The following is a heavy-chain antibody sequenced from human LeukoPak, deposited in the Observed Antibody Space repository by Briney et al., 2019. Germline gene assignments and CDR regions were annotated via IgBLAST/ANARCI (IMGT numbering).Heavy chain of an antibody. J-gene: IGHJ4*02. Sequence: ASVKVSCKASGYTFTDYYMHWVRQAPGQGLEWMGWINPSSGGTNYAQKFQGRVTVTRDTSISTAYMDLSRLRSDDTAVYYCARAGQQQLVEDYWGQGTLVTVSS. CDR2: INPSSGGT. CDR1: GYTFTDYY. D-gene: IGHD6-13*01. CDR3: ARAGQQQLVEDY. V-gene: IGHV1-2*02.